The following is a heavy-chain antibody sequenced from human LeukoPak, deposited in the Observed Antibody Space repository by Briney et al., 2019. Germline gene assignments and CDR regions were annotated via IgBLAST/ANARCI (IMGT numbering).Heavy chain of an antibody. Sequence: PSETLSLTCTVSGGSVSSGSYYWSWIRQPPGKGLEWIGYIYYSGSTNYNPSLKSRVTISVDTSKNQFSLKLSSVTAADTAVYYCARFDSSGYYFDYWGQGTLVTVSS. D-gene: IGHD3-22*01. CDR2: IYYSGST. CDR1: GGSVSSGSYY. J-gene: IGHJ4*02. V-gene: IGHV4-61*01. CDR3: ARFDSSGYYFDY.